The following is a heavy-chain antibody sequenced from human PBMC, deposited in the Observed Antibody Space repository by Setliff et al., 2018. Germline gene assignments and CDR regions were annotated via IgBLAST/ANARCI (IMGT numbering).Heavy chain of an antibody. V-gene: IGHV3-74*01. Sequence: SGGSLRLSCAAPEFTFRNYYMHWVRQAPGKGLMWVSYIKSDGSNTHYADSVEGRLTISRDNAKNTLYLQMNSLRAEDTAVYYCARAKGTTMATQYFDYWGQGTLVTVPS. CDR2: IKSDGSNT. D-gene: IGHD3-10*01. CDR1: EFTFRNYY. CDR3: ARAKGTTMATQYFDY. J-gene: IGHJ4*02.